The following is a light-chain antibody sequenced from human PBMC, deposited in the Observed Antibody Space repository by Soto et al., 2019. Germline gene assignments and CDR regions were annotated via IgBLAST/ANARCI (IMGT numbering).Light chain of an antibody. CDR3: QQYGSSPQT. CDR1: QSVSSSY. V-gene: IGKV3-20*01. Sequence: EIVLTQSPGTLSLSPGERATLSCRASQSVSSSYLARYQQKPGQAPRLLIYGASSRATGIPDRFSGSGSGTDVTLTISRLEPEDFAVYYCQQYGSSPQTFGQGTKVEIK. CDR2: GAS. J-gene: IGKJ1*01.